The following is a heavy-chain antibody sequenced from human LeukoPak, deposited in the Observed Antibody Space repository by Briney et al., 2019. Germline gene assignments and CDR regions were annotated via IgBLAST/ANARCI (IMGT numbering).Heavy chain of an antibody. Sequence: GGSLRLSCAASGFTFSSYAMSWVRQAPGKGLEWVSYISSSGSTIYYADSVKGRFTISRDNAKNSLYLQMNSLRAEDTAVYYCARDRRASGYSYGHNWFDPWGQGTLVTVSS. V-gene: IGHV3-48*04. D-gene: IGHD5-18*01. CDR2: ISSSGSTI. CDR1: GFTFSSYA. J-gene: IGHJ5*02. CDR3: ARDRRASGYSYGHNWFDP.